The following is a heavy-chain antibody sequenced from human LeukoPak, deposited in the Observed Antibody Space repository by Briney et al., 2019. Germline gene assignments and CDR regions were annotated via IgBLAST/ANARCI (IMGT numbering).Heavy chain of an antibody. V-gene: IGHV1-18*01. CDR3: VREYHGGYFDF. D-gene: IGHD3-16*01. CDR2: ISAYNGNT. CDR1: GYTFTSYG. Sequence: GASVKVSCKASGYTFTSYGISWVRQAPGQGLEWMGWISAYNGNTNYAQKLQGRVTMTTDTSTSTAYMELRSLKSEDTAIYFCVREYHGGYFDFWGQGTLVTVSS. J-gene: IGHJ4*02.